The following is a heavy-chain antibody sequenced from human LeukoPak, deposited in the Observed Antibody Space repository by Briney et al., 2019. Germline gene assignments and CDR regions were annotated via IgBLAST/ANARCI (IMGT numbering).Heavy chain of an antibody. CDR1: GFTFRSYG. Sequence: GGSLRLSCAASGFTFRSYGMHWVRQAPGKGLEWVAVISYDGSNKYYADSVKGRFTISRDNSKNSLYLQMNSLRAEDTAVYYCARLFGVVKSYWGQGTLVTVSS. J-gene: IGHJ4*02. CDR3: ARLFGVVKSY. CDR2: ISYDGSNK. D-gene: IGHD3-3*01. V-gene: IGHV3-30*03.